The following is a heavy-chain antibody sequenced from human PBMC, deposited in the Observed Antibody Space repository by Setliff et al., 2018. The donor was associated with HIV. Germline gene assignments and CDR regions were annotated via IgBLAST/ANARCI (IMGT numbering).Heavy chain of an antibody. Sequence: PGGSLRLSCAGSGFTFSNFWMSWVRQAPGKGLEWVANIKQDGSEKYYVDSVKGRFTISRDNAKNSLFLQMNSLRAEDTAVYYCVRDGGSTSYNFLYYYGMDVWGQGTTVTVSS. D-gene: IGHD2-2*01. CDR3: VRDGGSTSYNFLYYYGMDV. V-gene: IGHV3-7*01. J-gene: IGHJ6*02. CDR1: GFTFSNFW. CDR2: IKQDGSEK.